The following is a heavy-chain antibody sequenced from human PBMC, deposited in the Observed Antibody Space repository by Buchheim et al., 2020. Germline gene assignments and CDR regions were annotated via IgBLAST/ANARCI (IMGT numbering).Heavy chain of an antibody. Sequence: EVHLVESGGGVVQPGGSLRLSCGASGFTFRTYWMSWVRQAPGKGPEWVANINEDGSRRSYVDSVKGRFLLSRDNAKNSLYLQMNNLRGEDTALYYCAKYIASYTVDYWGQGTL. D-gene: IGHD3-16*01. CDR2: INEDGSRR. CDR3: AKYIASYTVDY. V-gene: IGHV3-7*01. CDR1: GFTFRTYW. J-gene: IGHJ4*02.